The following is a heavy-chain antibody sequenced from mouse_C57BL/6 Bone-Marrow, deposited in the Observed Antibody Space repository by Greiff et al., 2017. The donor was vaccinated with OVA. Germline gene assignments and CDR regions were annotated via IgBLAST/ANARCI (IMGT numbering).Heavy chain of an antibody. D-gene: IGHD1-1*01. CDR1: GYTFTSYW. CDR3: ARGITTPHYFDY. CDR2: IHPNSGST. V-gene: IGHV1-64*01. J-gene: IGHJ2*01. Sequence: QVQLQQPGAELVKPGASVKLSCKASGYTFTSYWMHWVKQRPGQGLEWIGMIHPNSGSTNYNEKFKSKATLTVDKSSSTAYTQLSSLTSEDSAVYYCARGITTPHYFDYWGQGTTLTVSS.